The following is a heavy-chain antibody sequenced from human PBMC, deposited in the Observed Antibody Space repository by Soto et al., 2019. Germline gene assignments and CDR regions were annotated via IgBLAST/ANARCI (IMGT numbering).Heavy chain of an antibody. CDR2: IKQDGSEK. J-gene: IGHJ6*02. V-gene: IGHV3-7*05. Sequence: GGSLRLSCAASGFTFSSYWMSWVRQAPGKGLEWVANIKQDGSEKYYVDSVKGRFTISRDNAKNSLYLQMNSLRAEDTAVYYCARDAGTYDFWSGYYYGMDVWVQGTTVTVSS. CDR3: ARDAGTYDFWSGYYYGMDV. D-gene: IGHD3-3*01. CDR1: GFTFSSYW.